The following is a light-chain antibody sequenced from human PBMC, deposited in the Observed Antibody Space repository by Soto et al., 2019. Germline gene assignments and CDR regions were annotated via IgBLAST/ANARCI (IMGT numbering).Light chain of an antibody. CDR3: TFYTSTSTLV. J-gene: IGLJ2*01. CDR1: SNDIGANDY. CDR2: EAA. V-gene: IGLV2-14*01. Sequence: QSALTQPASVSGSPGQSITISCTGTSNDIGANDYVSWYQHHPGQAPKILIYEAANRPSGVSHRFSGSKSGNTASLTISGLQAEDEADYFCTFYTSTSTLVFGGGTQLTVL.